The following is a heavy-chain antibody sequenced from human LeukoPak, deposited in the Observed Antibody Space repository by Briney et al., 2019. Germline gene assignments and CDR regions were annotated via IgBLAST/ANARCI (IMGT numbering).Heavy chain of an antibody. CDR3: ARGAKPTYYDILTGPFDY. D-gene: IGHD3-9*01. J-gene: IGHJ4*02. V-gene: IGHV4-4*07. CDR2: IYTSGST. CDR1: GGSISSYY. Sequence: SETLSLTCTVSGGSISSYYWSWVRQPAGKGLEWIGRIYTSGSTNYNPSLKSRVTMSVDTSKNQFSLKLSSVTAADTAVYYCARGAKPTYYDILTGPFDYWGQGTLVTVSS.